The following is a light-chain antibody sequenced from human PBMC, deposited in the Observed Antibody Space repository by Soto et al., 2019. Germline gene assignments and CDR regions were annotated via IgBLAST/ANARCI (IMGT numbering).Light chain of an antibody. CDR2: GAS. J-gene: IGKJ1*01. CDR1: QSMTTK. V-gene: IGKV3-20*01. CDR3: QQYGSSGT. Sequence: EIVMTQSPATLSVSPGEGGTLSCWASQSMTTKLAWYQQKPGQAPRLLIYGASNRATGIPDRFSGSGSGTDFTLTISRLEPEDFAVYYCQQYGSSGTFGQGTKVDIK.